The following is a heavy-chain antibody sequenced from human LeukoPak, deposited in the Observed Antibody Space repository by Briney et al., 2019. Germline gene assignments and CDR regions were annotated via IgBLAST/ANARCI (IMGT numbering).Heavy chain of an antibody. CDR1: GYTFTGYY. CDR3: ARANYDYVWGSYRTLDYFDY. Sequence: ASVKVSCKASGYTFTGYYMHWVRQAPGQGLEWMGWINPNSGGTNYAQKVQGRVTMTRDTAISTAYMELSRLRSDDTAVYYCARANYDYVWGSYRTLDYFDYWGQGTLVTVSS. CDR2: INPNSGGT. V-gene: IGHV1-2*02. D-gene: IGHD3-16*02. J-gene: IGHJ4*02.